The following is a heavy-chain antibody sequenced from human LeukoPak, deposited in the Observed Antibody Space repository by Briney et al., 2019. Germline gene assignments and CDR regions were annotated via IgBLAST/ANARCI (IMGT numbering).Heavy chain of an antibody. CDR1: GGSISSYY. Sequence: TSETLSLTCSVSGGSISSYYWSWIRQPPGKGLEWIGYIYYSGSTNYNPSLKSRVTVSLDTSKIQFSLKLNSVTAADTAVYYCARLSGDSSGFSFDYWGQGTLVSVSS. CDR2: IYYSGST. D-gene: IGHD3-22*01. J-gene: IGHJ4*02. V-gene: IGHV4-59*01. CDR3: ARLSGDSSGFSFDY.